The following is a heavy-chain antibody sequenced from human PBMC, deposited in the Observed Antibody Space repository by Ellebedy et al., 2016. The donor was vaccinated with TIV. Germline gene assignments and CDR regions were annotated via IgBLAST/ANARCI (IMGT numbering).Heavy chain of an antibody. CDR1: GDSMPGSY. Sequence: SETLSLTCAVYGDSMPGSYWTWIRQSPGKGLQWLGETCHSGRTTYNPALESRISISTDESKNQFFLKLTSMTAADTAVYFCSRDKRHVTIVEIVRSQNHFDVWGQGTTVIVSS. V-gene: IGHV4-34*01. J-gene: IGHJ6*02. CDR3: SRDKRHVTIVEIVRSQNHFDV. D-gene: IGHD1-14*01. CDR2: TCHSGRT.